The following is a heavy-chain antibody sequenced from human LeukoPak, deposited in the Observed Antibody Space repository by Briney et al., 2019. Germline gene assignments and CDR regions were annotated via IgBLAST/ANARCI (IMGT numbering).Heavy chain of an antibody. CDR1: GFTFSSYA. CDR3: VKDKQQLVLGYFDY. CDR2: ISSNGGST. V-gene: IGHV3-64D*06. D-gene: IGHD6-13*01. Sequence: GGSLRLSCSASGFTFSSYAMHWVRQAPGKGLEYVSAISSNGGSTCYADSVKGRFTISRDNSENTLYLQMSSLRAEDTAVYYCVKDKQQLVLGYFDYWGQGTLVTVSS. J-gene: IGHJ4*02.